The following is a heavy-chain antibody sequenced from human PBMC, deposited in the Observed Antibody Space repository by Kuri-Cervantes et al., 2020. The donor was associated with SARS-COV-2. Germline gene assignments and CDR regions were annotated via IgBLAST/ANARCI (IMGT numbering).Heavy chain of an antibody. V-gene: IGHV3-23*01. D-gene: IGHD3-16*02. CDR2: ITGSGNKT. CDR3: SWHGMSYPRDYFDY. J-gene: IGHJ4*02. CDR1: GFIFSKYA. Sequence: GGSLRLSCGGSGFIFSKYAMHWVRQAPGKGLGWVSSITGSGNKTYYADSVRGRFSISRDNSKDTLYLQMNSLTAEDTGMYYCSWHGMSYPRDYFDYWGPGTLVTVSS.